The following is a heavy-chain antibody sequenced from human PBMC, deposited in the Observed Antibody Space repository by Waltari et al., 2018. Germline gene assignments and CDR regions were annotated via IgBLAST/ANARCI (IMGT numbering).Heavy chain of an antibody. D-gene: IGHD1-7*01. Sequence: QVQLVQSGAEVKKPGASVKVSCKASGYTFTSYYMHWVRQAPGQGLEWMGIINPSGGTKSYAQKFQDRVTMTRDTSTSTVYMELSSLRSEDTAVYYCARAAKTGTNDYWGQGTLVTVSS. CDR2: INPSGGTK. CDR1: GYTFTSYY. CDR3: ARAAKTGTNDY. V-gene: IGHV1-46*01. J-gene: IGHJ4*02.